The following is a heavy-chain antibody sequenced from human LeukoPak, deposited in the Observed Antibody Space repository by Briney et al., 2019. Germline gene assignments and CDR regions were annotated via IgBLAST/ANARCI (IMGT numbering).Heavy chain of an antibody. D-gene: IGHD5-18*01. V-gene: IGHV3-21*01. CDR2: ISSSSSYI. J-gene: IGHJ6*03. Sequence: PGGSLRLSCAASGFTFSSYSMNWVRQAPGKGLEWVSSISSSSSYIYYADSVKGRFTISRDNAKNSLYLQMNSLRAEDTAVYYCARDTDRGYSYGSFYYYYYYMDVWGKGTTVTVSS. CDR3: ARDTDRGYSYGSFYYYYYYMDV. CDR1: GFTFSSYS.